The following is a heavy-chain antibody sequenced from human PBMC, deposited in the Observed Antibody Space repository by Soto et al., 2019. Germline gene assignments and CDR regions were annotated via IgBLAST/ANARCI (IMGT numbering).Heavy chain of an antibody. V-gene: IGHV4-4*02. CDR1: GASISSGNW. J-gene: IGHJ4*01. Sequence: VQLQESGPGLVRPSGTLSLTCAVSGASISSGNWWSWVRQSPGKGLEWIGEIYHSGSTNHNPSQKGRVIMSVDKTRYQFSLKLSSVTAADEAVYFCASHRGNTFGPYDDWGQGTQVTVSS. D-gene: IGHD3-16*01. CDR3: ASHRGNTFGPYDD. CDR2: IYHSGST.